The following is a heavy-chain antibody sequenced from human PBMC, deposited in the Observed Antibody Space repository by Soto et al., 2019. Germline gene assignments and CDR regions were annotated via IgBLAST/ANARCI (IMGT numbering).Heavy chain of an antibody. CDR1: GYTFTSYA. Sequence: ASVKVSCKASGYTFTSYAMHWVRQAPGQRLEWMGWINAGNGNTKYSQKFQGRVTITRDTSASTAYMELSSLRSEDTAVYYCARDFPYYDSSGYYSYWGQGTLVTVPS. CDR2: INAGNGNT. J-gene: IGHJ4*02. D-gene: IGHD3-22*01. CDR3: ARDFPYYDSSGYYSY. V-gene: IGHV1-3*01.